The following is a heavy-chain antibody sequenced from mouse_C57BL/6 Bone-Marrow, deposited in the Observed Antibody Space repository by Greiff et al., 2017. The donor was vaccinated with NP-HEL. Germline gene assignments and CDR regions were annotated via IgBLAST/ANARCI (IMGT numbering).Heavy chain of an antibody. V-gene: IGHV5-9*01. CDR1: GFTFSSYT. CDR3: ATYYGSSYGYYAMDY. CDR2: ISGGGGNT. J-gene: IGHJ4*01. Sequence: DVMLVESGGGLVKPGGSLKLSCAASGFTFSSYTMSWVRQTPEKRLEWVATISGGGGNTYYPDSVKGRFTISRDNAKNTLYLQMSSLRSEDTALYYCATYYGSSYGYYAMDYWGQGTSVTVSS. D-gene: IGHD1-1*01.